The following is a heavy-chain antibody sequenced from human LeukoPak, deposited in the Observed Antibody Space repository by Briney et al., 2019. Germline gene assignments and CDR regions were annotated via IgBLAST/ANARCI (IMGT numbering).Heavy chain of an antibody. D-gene: IGHD3-10*01. CDR2: IWYDGSNK. CDR3: AKWTRTTLFRGDRARFDS. CDR1: GFTFRNYG. Sequence: GGSLRLSCAASGFTFRNYGMNWVRQAPGKGLEWVTIIWYDGSNKYYADSVKGRFIISRDTSKTTISLQMNSLRVEDSAVYYCAKWTRTTLFRGDRARFDSWGQGTLVTVSS. V-gene: IGHV3-33*06. J-gene: IGHJ4*02.